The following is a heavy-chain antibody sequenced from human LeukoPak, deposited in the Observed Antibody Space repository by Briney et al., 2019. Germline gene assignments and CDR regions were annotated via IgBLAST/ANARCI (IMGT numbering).Heavy chain of an antibody. V-gene: IGHV3-30-3*01. CDR3: GRVGWLVSVHYGLDV. Sequence: GRSLRLSCAASGFTFSSYAMHWVRQAPGKGLEWVAVISYDGSNKYYADSVKGRFTISRDNAKNSLYLQKNSLRAEDAAVYHCGRVGWLVSVHYGLDVWGQGTTVTVSS. CDR2: ISYDGSNK. D-gene: IGHD6-19*01. CDR1: GFTFSSYA. J-gene: IGHJ6*02.